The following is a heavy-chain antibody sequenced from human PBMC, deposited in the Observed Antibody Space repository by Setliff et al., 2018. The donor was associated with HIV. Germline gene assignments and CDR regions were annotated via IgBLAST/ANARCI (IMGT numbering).Heavy chain of an antibody. CDR3: ARTLYYDTSGYDPGY. CDR2: IIPMPGIG. Sequence: SVKVSCKASGGTFSSYAISWVRQAPGQGLEWIGGIIPMPGIGKYAQRFQGRVTITADKASSTAYMELRSLRSEDTDVYYCARTLYYDTSGYDPGYWGQGTLVTVSS. J-gene: IGHJ4*02. V-gene: IGHV1-69*10. D-gene: IGHD3-22*01. CDR1: GGTFSSYA.